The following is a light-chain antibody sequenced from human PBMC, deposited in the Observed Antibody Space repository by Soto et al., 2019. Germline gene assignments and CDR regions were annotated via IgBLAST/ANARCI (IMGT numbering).Light chain of an antibody. V-gene: IGLV2-8*01. Sequence: QSALTQPPSASGSPGQSVAISCTGTASDIGGYTFVSWYQQHPGKAPKLLIYDVNKRPSGVPDRFSRSKSGNTASLTVSGLQAEDEAGYYCSAHGGPNPHVLGTGTKLTVL. CDR1: ASDIGGYTF. CDR2: DVN. CDR3: SAHGGPNPHV. J-gene: IGLJ1*01.